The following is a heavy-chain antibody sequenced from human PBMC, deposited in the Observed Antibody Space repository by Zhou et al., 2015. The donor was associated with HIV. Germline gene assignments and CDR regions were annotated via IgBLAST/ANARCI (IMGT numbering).Heavy chain of an antibody. V-gene: IGHV1-46*01. CDR1: GYTFTSYY. CDR2: INPSGGST. D-gene: IGHD3-10*01. J-gene: IGHJ4*02. Sequence: QVQLVQSGAEVKKPGASVKVSCKASGYTFTSYYMHWVRQAPGQGLEWMGIINPSGGSTSYAQKFQGRVTMTRDTSTSTVYMELSSLRSEDTAVYYCAAVTMDRTIDYWGQGTLVTVSS. CDR3: AAVTMDRTIDY.